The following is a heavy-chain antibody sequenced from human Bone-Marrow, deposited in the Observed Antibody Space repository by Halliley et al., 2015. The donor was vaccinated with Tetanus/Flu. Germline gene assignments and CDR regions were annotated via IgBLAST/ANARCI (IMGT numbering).Heavy chain of an antibody. V-gene: IGHV3-23*01. CDR1: GFTFRNYA. J-gene: IGHJ4*01. CDR2: ITGSGSST. CDR3: ARGGSSSNWIFAAY. Sequence: FLRLSCAASGFTFRNYAMSWVRQAPGKGLEWVSGITGSGSSTYYADSVKGRFTISRDNYKNTLYLEMNSLRVEDTAVYYCARGGSSSNWIFAAYWGHGTLVSVSS. D-gene: IGHD1-20*01.